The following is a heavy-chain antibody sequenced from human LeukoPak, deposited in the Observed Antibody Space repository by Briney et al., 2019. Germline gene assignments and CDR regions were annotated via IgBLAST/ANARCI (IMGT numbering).Heavy chain of an antibody. CDR2: IYYTGST. D-gene: IGHD3-10*01. V-gene: IGHV4-39*01. Sequence: SETLSLTCAVSDGSISSPNYFWGWIRQPPGKDLEWIGSIYYTGSTYYNPSLKSRVSISVDTSKNQFSLKLNSVTATDTAVYYCARHYGPWGQGTLVTVSS. CDR1: DGSISSPNYF. J-gene: IGHJ4*02. CDR3: ARHYGP.